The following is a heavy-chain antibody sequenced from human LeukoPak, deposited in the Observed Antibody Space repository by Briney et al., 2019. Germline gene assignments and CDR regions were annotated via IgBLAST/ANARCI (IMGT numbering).Heavy chain of an antibody. CDR3: ARDRSGHPLEDAFEV. Sequence: GASVKVSCKASGYIFSNYAVSWVRQAPGHGLEWMGWVSTYNGKTNYAQKFQDRVTMTTGTSTRIVYMDLRSLRSDDTAMYYCARDRSGHPLEDAFEVWGQGTMVIVSS. D-gene: IGHD1-26*01. CDR2: VSTYNGKT. V-gene: IGHV1-18*01. CDR1: GYIFSNYA. J-gene: IGHJ3*01.